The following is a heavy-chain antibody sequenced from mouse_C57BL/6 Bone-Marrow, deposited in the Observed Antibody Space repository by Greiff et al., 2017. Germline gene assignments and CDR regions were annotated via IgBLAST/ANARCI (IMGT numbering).Heavy chain of an antibody. CDR3: ARERGPTEFAY. CDR2: INPYNGGT. Sequence: EVQLQQSGPVLVKPGASVKMSCKASGYTFTDYYMNWVKQSHGKSLEWIGVINPYNGGTSYNQKFKGKATLTVDKSSSTAYMELNSLTSEDSAVYYCARERGPTEFAYWGQGTLVTVSA. CDR1: GYTFTDYY. V-gene: IGHV1-19*01. J-gene: IGHJ3*01.